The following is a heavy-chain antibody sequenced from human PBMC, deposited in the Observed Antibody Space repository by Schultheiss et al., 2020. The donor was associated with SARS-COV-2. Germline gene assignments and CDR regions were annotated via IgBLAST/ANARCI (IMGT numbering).Heavy chain of an antibody. J-gene: IGHJ6*02. CDR1: GGSMSTGSSY. Sequence: SETLSLTCTASGGSMSTGSSYWGWIRQPPGKGLEWIGYIYYSGGTYYNPSLKSRVTISVDTSKNQFSLKLSSVTAADTAVYYCVQGSYYDSSGYYYYYGMDVWGQGTTVTVSS. CDR3: VQGSYYDSSGYYYYYGMDV. CDR2: IYYSGGT. V-gene: IGHV4-39*07. D-gene: IGHD3-22*01.